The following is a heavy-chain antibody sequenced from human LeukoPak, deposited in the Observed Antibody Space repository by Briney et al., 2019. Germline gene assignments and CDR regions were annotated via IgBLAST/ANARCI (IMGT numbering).Heavy chain of an antibody. CDR2: IYHSGST. D-gene: IGHD6-19*01. Sequence: KPSETLSLTCAVSGVSISSSNWWSWVRQPPGKGLEWIGEIYHSGSTNYNPSLKSRVSISVDKSKNQFSLKLSSVTAADTAVYYCASGQVGIAVAAAYYFDYWGQGTLVTVSS. CDR3: ASGQVGIAVAAAYYFDY. V-gene: IGHV4-4*02. CDR1: GVSISSSNW. J-gene: IGHJ4*02.